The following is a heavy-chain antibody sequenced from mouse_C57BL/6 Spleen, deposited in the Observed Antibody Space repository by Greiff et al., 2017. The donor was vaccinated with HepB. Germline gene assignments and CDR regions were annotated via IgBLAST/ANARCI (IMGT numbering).Heavy chain of an antibody. D-gene: IGHD4-1*01. CDR3: TRTGTFFDY. J-gene: IGHJ2*01. CDR2: IDPETGGT. Sequence: QVQLQQSGAELVRPGASVTLSCKASGYTFTDYEIHWVKQTPVHGLEWIGAIDPETGGTAYNQKFKGKAILTADKSSSTAYMELRSLTSEDSAVYYCTRTGTFFDYWGQGTTLTVSS. V-gene: IGHV1-15*01. CDR1: GYTFTDYE.